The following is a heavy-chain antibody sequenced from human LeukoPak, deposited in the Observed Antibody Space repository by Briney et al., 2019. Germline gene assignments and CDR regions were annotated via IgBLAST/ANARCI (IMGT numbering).Heavy chain of an antibody. J-gene: IGHJ5*02. Sequence: SETLSLTCTVSGGSISSSTYYWGWIRQSPGKGLDWIGNLFYGGPTYYNPSLKSRVTISVDTSKNQLSLELKYVTAADTAVYYCARRMYESGKAFDPWGQGTLVTVSS. CDR1: GGSISSSTYY. D-gene: IGHD3-10*01. CDR3: ARRMYESGKAFDP. V-gene: IGHV4-39*01. CDR2: LFYGGPT.